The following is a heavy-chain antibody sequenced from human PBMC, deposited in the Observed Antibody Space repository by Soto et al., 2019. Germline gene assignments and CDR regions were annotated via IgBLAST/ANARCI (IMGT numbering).Heavy chain of an antibody. CDR2: IIPIFGTA. J-gene: IGHJ2*01. D-gene: IGHD3-10*01. V-gene: IGHV1-69*12. CDR3: VGGNYGWLSVWYFDL. CDR1: GCTFSSYT. Sequence: QVQLVQSGAEVKKPGSSVTVSCKASGCTFSSYTISWVRQDPGQGLEWMGGIIPIFGTANYAQKFQGRVTIAADESASTANMGLSSLRCKDYGVYYCVGGNYGWLSVWYFDLWGRGTLVTVSS.